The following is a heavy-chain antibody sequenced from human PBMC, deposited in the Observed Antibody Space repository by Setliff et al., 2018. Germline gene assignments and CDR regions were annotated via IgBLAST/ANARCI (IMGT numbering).Heavy chain of an antibody. J-gene: IGHJ4*02. CDR1: GYSISSGYY. CDR2: IYRSGST. CDR3: ARQPEGGYYDSSGYYGMAPYYFDY. Sequence: PSETLSLTCAVSGYSISSGYYWGWIRQPPGKGLEWIGSIYRSGSTYHNPSLKSRVTISVDTSKNQFSLKLSSVTAADTAVYYCARQPEGGYYDSSGYYGMAPYYFDYWGQGTLVTVSS. D-gene: IGHD3-22*01. V-gene: IGHV4-38-2*01.